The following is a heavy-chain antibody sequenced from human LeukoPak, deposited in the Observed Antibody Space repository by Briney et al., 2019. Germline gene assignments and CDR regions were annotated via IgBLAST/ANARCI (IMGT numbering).Heavy chain of an antibody. CDR2: IDYSGST. D-gene: IGHD2-2*01. J-gene: IGHJ6*03. V-gene: IGHV4-59*01. CDR1: GGSISSYY. CDR3: ARFGVVVPAAMGYYYYYYMDV. Sequence: PSETLSLTCTVSGGSISSYYWSWIRQPPGKGLEWIGYIDYSGSTNYNPSLKSRVTISVDTSKNQFSLKLSSVTAADTAVYYCARFGVVVPAAMGYYYYYYMDVWGKVTTVTVSS.